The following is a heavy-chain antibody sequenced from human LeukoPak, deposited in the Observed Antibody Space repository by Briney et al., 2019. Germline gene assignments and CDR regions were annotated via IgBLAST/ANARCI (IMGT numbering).Heavy chain of an antibody. Sequence: SETLSLTCAVYGGSFSGYYWSWIRQPAGKGLEWIGRIYSSGSTNHSPSLKSRVTMSVATSKNQFSLKLRSVTAADTAVYYCARDPGQYGSGARGGFDIWGQGTMVSVSS. J-gene: IGHJ3*02. D-gene: IGHD3-10*01. CDR2: IYSSGST. CDR3: ARDPGQYGSGARGGFDI. CDR1: GGSFSGYY. V-gene: IGHV4-4*07.